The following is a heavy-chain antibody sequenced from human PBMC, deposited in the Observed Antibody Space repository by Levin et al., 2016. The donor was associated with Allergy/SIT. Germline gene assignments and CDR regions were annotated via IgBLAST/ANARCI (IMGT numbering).Heavy chain of an antibody. CDR2: VSAAGGRT. D-gene: IGHD2-8*01. V-gene: IGHV3-23*01. CDR1: GFTFSSCV. J-gene: IGHJ6*02. Sequence: GGSLRLSCTASGFTFSSCVMSWVRQAPGKGLEWVAVVSAAGGRTNYAGSVKGRFAISRDNSKNTLYLQMSGLRVEDTAVYYCARDPPHDNNDLAYGMDVWGQGTTVAVSS. CDR3: ARDPPHDNNDLAYGMDV.